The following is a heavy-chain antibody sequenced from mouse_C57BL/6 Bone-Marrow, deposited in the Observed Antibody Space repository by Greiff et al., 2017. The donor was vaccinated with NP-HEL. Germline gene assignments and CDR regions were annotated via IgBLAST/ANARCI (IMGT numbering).Heavy chain of an antibody. CDR2: ISSGSSTI. CDR3: AREDDGYYFDY. Sequence: EVKVEESGGGLVKPGGSLKLSCAASGFTFSDYGMHWVRQAPEQGLEWVAYISSGSSTIYYVDTVKGRFTISRDNAKNTLFLQMTSLRSEDTAMYYCAREDDGYYFDYWGQGTTLTVSS. CDR1: GFTFSDYG. V-gene: IGHV5-17*01. J-gene: IGHJ2*01. D-gene: IGHD2-3*01.